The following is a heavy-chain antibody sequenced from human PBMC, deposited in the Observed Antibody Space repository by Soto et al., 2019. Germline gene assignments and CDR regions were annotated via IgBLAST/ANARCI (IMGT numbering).Heavy chain of an antibody. CDR1: GYTFVDYG. Sequence: ASVKVSCKASGYTFVDYGITWVRQAPGQGLEWMGWMSAYYGSTDYAQRFQGRLTLTRDTSTSTAYMELRSLRPDDTAVYYCTREVELQRVIANGYWCRGTLVTVSS. CDR2: MSAYYGST. CDR3: TREVELQRVIANGY. D-gene: IGHD3-16*02. J-gene: IGHJ4*02. V-gene: IGHV1-18*01.